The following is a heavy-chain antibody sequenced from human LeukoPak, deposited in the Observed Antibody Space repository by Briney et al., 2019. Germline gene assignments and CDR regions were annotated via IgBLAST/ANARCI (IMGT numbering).Heavy chain of an antibody. V-gene: IGHV1-24*01. Sequence: ASVKVSCKVSGYTLPESAMDWLRQAPGKGLEWMGGFDPEDGEAIYAQKFHGRVTLTEDTSPDTAYMELNSLKYEDTAVYDCVTFPGRRHWGQGTLVTVAS. J-gene: IGHJ4*02. CDR2: FDPEDGEA. CDR1: GYTLPESA. D-gene: IGHD1-1*01. CDR3: VTFPGRRH.